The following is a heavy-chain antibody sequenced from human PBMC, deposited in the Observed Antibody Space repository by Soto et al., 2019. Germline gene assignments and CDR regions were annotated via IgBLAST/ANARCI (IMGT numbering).Heavy chain of an antibody. Sequence: QPGGSLRLSCAASGFTFSSYWMHWVRQAPGKGLVWVSRINSDGSSTSYADSVKGRFTISRDNAKNTLYLQMNSLRAEDTAVYYCARTSNYYYYYMDVWGKGTTVTVSS. CDR3: ARTSNYYYYYMDV. CDR1: GFTFSSYW. J-gene: IGHJ6*03. CDR2: INSDGSST. V-gene: IGHV3-74*01.